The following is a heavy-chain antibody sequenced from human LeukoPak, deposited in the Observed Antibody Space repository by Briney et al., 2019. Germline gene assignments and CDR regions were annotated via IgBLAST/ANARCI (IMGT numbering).Heavy chain of an antibody. Sequence: SETLSLTCTISGDSTNTYFWSWIRQPPGKGLEWIGYIYYTGTTNYNLSLKSRVTISVDTSKNQFSLKVSSVTAADTGVYYCASKSTDHGELRFDYWGQGTLVTVSS. J-gene: IGHJ4*02. CDR2: IYYTGTT. D-gene: IGHD4-17*01. CDR1: GDSTNTYF. CDR3: ASKSTDHGELRFDY. V-gene: IGHV4-59*01.